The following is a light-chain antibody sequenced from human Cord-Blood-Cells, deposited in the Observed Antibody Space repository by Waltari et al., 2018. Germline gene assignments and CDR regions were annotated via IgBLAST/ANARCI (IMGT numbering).Light chain of an antibody. CDR3: QQYYSTPPT. Sequence: DIVMTQSPDSLAVSLGERATINCKSSQSVLYSSNHKNYLAWYQQKPGQPPKLLIYWASTRESGVPDRFSGSGSETDFTLTISSLQAEDVAVYYCQQYYSTPPTFGQGTKVEIK. J-gene: IGKJ1*01. CDR1: QSVLYSSNHKNY. CDR2: WAS. V-gene: IGKV4-1*01.